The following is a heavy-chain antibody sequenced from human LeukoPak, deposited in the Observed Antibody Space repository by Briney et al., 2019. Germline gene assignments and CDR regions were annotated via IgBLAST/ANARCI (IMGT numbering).Heavy chain of an antibody. J-gene: IGHJ4*02. CDR1: GFTISSNF. CDR3: ARLYGTFLEWSPYFDY. CDR2: IYSGGST. V-gene: IGHV3-53*04. D-gene: IGHD3-3*02. Sequence: GGSLRLSCAASGFTISSNFMSWVRQAPGKGLEWVSVIYSGGSTYYADSVKGRFTISRHNSKNTLYLQMNSLRAEDTAVYYCARLYGTFLEWSPYFDYWGQGTLVTVSS.